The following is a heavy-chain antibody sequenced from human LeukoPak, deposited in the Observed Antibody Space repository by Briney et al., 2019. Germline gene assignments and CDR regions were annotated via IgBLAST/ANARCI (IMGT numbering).Heavy chain of an antibody. D-gene: IGHD6-13*01. CDR3: AVRYTRPSSSLDWFDP. V-gene: IGHV4-39*01. J-gene: IGHJ5*02. Sequence: SETLSLTCTVSGGSISSSSYYWGWIRQPPGKGLEWIGSIYYSGSTYYNPSLKSRVTISVDTSKNQSSLKLSSVTSTATAVYYCAVRYTRPSSSLDWFDPWGQGTLVTVSS. CDR2: IYYSGST. CDR1: GGSISSSSYY.